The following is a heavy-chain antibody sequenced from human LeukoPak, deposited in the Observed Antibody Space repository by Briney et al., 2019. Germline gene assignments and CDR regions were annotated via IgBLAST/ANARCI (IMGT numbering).Heavy chain of an antibody. CDR3: ASDANMKSIAVAGHLFDI. CDR2: INTNTGNP. CDR1: GYTFTSYA. D-gene: IGHD6-19*01. V-gene: IGHV7-4-1*02. J-gene: IGHJ3*02. Sequence: GASVKVSCKASGYTFTSYAMNWVRQAPGQGLEWMGWINTNTGNPTYAQGFTGRFVFSLDTSVSTAYLQISSLKTEDTAVYYCASDANMKSIAVAGHLFDIWGQGTMVTVSS.